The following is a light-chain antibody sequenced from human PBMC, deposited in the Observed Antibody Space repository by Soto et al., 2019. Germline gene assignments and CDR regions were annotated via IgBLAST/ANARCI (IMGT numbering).Light chain of an antibody. Sequence: DIQMTQSPSSLSASVGDRVTITCQASQDISNYLNWYQQKPGKAPKLLIYDASNLETGVPSRFSGSGSGTDFNFTISSLQSEDIATDYCQKYDNLPPITFGQGTRLEIQ. CDR1: QDISNY. CDR3: QKYDNLPPIT. V-gene: IGKV1-33*01. J-gene: IGKJ5*01. CDR2: DAS.